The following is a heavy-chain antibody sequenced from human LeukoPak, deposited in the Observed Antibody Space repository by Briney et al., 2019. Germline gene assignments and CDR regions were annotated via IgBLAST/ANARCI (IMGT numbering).Heavy chain of an antibody. CDR2: ISWNSGSI. CDR1: GFTFDDYA. Sequence: GGSLRLSCAASGFTFDDYAMHWVRRAPGKGLEWVSGISWNSGSIGYADSVKGRFTISRDNAKNSLYLQMNSLRAEDTALYYCAKVVTMVRGVTIPAYYYGMDVWGQGTTVTVSS. J-gene: IGHJ6*02. CDR3: AKVVTMVRGVTIPAYYYGMDV. D-gene: IGHD3-10*01. V-gene: IGHV3-9*01.